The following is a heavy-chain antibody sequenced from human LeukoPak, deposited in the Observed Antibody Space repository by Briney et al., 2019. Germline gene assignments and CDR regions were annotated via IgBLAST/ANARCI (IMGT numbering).Heavy chain of an antibody. Sequence: GGSLRLSCAASGFTFSSSAMSWVRQAPGKGLEWVSSISGSGSGGSTYYADSVKGRFTISRDNSKNTLYLQMNSLRAEDTAVYYCAREGVLGFGRFDYWGQGTLVTVSS. CDR3: AREGVLGFGRFDY. CDR1: GFTFSSSA. CDR2: ISGSGSGGST. V-gene: IGHV3-23*01. D-gene: IGHD3-10*01. J-gene: IGHJ4*02.